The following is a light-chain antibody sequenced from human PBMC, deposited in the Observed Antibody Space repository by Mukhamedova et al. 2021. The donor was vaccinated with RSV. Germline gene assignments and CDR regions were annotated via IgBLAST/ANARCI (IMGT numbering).Light chain of an antibody. CDR2: DDR. Sequence: ITCGGNNIGRKSVHWYQQKPGQAPVLVVYDDRARPSGIPERISGSNSGNAATLTISRVEAGDEADYYCQVWDGNDVSYVFGTGT. J-gene: IGLJ1*01. CDR3: QVWDGNDVSYV. V-gene: IGLV3-21*02. CDR1: NIGRKS.